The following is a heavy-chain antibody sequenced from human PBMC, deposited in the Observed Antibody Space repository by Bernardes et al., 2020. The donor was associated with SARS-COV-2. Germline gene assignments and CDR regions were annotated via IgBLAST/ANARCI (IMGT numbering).Heavy chain of an antibody. CDR1: GFSLSTSGLG. CDR3: AHWFGMISRAWFDP. CDR2: IYWDDDK. J-gene: IGHJ5*02. D-gene: IGHD3-16*01. Sequence: GPTLVKPTQTLTLTCTFSGFSLSTSGLGVGWIRQPPGKALEWLALIYWDDDKRYSPSLKSRLTITKDTSKNQVVLTMTNMDPVDTATYYCAHWFGMISRAWFDPWGQGILVTVSS. V-gene: IGHV2-5*02.